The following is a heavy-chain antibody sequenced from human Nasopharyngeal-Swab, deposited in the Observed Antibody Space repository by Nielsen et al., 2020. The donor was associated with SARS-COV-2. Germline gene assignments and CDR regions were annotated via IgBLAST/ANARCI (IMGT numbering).Heavy chain of an antibody. CDR2: ISAYNGRT. J-gene: IGHJ4*02. CDR1: GYIFTSYG. V-gene: IGHV1-18*01. Sequence: ASVKVSCKASGYIFTSYGISWVRQAPGQGLEWMGWISAYNGRTYYAQKFQGRVTMTTDTSTSTAYMDLRSLRSDDTAVYYCARDPRGPDYWGQGTLVPVS. CDR3: ARDPRGPDY. D-gene: IGHD6-25*01.